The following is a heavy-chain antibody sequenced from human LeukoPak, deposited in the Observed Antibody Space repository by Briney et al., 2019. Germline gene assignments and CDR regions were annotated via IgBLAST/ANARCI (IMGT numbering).Heavy chain of an antibody. CDR2: INHSGST. J-gene: IGHJ4*02. CDR1: GGSFSGYY. V-gene: IGHV4-34*01. Sequence: SETLSLTCAVYGGSFSGYYWSWIRQPPGKGLEWIGEINHSGSTNYNPSLKSRVTISVDTSKNQFSLKLSSVTAADTAVYYCARVVRGLDYWGKGTLVTVSS. D-gene: IGHD3-10*01. CDR3: ARVVRGLDY.